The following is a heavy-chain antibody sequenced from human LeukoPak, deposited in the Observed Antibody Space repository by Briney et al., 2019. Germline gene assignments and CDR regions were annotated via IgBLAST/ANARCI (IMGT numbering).Heavy chain of an antibody. D-gene: IGHD6-13*01. CDR3: ARGLGRRRSSWSSSWFEP. CDR1: ARSTIRVDSC. V-gene: IGHV4-30-4*02. Sequence: PWDTPSLTFTLSARSTIRVDSCCGCIRQPPGNCLGWIGSIYFGGSTYNNSSFKRRVTISVDTSKNQSSLKLSSVTAADTAVYYWARGLGRRRSSWSSSWFEPWGEGTLVTVSS. J-gene: IGHJ5*02. CDR2: IYFGGST.